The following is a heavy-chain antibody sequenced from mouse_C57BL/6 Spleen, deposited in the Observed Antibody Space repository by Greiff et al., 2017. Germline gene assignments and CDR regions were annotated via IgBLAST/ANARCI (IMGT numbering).Heavy chain of an antibody. Sequence: EVKLVESGGGLVKPGGSLKLSCAASGFTFSSYAMSWVRQTPEKRLEWVATISDGGSYTYYPDNVKGRFTISRDNAKNNLYLQMSHLKSEDTAMYYGARDHQLATETGWYFDVWGTGTTVTVSS. CDR1: GFTFSSYA. J-gene: IGHJ1*03. CDR2: ISDGGSYT. CDR3: ARDHQLATETGWYFDV. V-gene: IGHV5-4*01. D-gene: IGHD4-1*02.